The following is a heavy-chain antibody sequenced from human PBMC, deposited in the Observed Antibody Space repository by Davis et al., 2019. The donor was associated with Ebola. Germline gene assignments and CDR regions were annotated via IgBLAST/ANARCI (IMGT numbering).Heavy chain of an antibody. CDR1: GFTFTSNP. D-gene: IGHD1-1*01. Sequence: PGGSLRLSCAASGFTFTSNPMHCVPQAPGQGLERVAIISYDGSNKYYADSVKGRFTHSRDNSNNALYLQMNSLRAGDTAVYYCAKGRDWKFGYFFDYWGPGILVTVSS. V-gene: IGHV3-30-3*01. CDR2: ISYDGSNK. CDR3: AKGRDWKFGYFFDY. J-gene: IGHJ4*02.